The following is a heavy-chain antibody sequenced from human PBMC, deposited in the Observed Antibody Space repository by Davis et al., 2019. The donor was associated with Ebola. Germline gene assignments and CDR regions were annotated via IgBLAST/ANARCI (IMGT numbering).Heavy chain of an antibody. Sequence: MPSETLSLTCAVYGGSLSGYYWSWIRQPPGKGLEWIGEINHSGSPNYNPSLKSRVTISVDTSKNQFSLKLSSVTAADTAVYYCARGSYDSSGPPRRYWGQGTLVTVSS. CDR1: GGSLSGYY. V-gene: IGHV4-34*01. CDR3: ARGSYDSSGPPRRY. D-gene: IGHD3-22*01. J-gene: IGHJ4*02. CDR2: INHSGSP.